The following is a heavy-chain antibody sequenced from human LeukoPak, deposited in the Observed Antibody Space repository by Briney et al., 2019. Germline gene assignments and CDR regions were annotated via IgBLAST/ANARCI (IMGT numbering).Heavy chain of an antibody. CDR1: GGSISPYY. J-gene: IGHJ6*03. D-gene: IGHD2-15*01. CDR2: IHSGGTT. Sequence: SETLSLTCIVCGGSISPYYWTWIRQSAGNGLECIGRIHSGGTTNFNPSLARRVSLSVDTSKNEVSLRLYSVTAADTAVYYRARDSPYGYPLGHYYYFMDVWGKGTTVTVS. CDR3: ARDSPYGYPLGHYYYFMDV. V-gene: IGHV4-4*07.